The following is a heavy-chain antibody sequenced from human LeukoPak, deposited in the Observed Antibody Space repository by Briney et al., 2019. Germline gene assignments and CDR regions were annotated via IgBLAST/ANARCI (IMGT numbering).Heavy chain of an antibody. CDR3: ARRDYYDSSGPVDY. Sequence: SETLSLTCTVSGGSISSYYWSWIRQPPGKGLEWIGYIYYSGSTNYNPSLKSRVTISVDTSKNQFSLKLSSVTAADTAVYYCARRDYYDSSGPVDYWGQGTLVTVSS. D-gene: IGHD3-22*01. V-gene: IGHV4-59*12. J-gene: IGHJ4*02. CDR2: IYYSGST. CDR1: GGSISSYY.